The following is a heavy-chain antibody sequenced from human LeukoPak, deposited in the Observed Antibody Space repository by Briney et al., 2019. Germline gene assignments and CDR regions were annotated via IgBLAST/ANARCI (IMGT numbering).Heavy chain of an antibody. D-gene: IGHD1-26*01. CDR3: APGPDSGSYYYFDY. J-gene: IGHJ4*02. V-gene: IGHV3-7*01. CDR1: GFTFSSYW. CDR2: IKQDGSDK. Sequence: GGSLRLSCAASGFTFSSYWMSWVRQAPGKGLEWVASIKQDGSDKYYVDSVKGRFTISRDNAKNSLYLQMNSLRAEDTAVYYCAPGPDSGSYYYFDYWGQGTLVTVSS.